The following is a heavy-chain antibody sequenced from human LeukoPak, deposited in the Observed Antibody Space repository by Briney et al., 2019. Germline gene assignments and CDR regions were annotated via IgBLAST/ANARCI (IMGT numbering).Heavy chain of an antibody. D-gene: IGHD6-19*01. CDR1: GFTFSSYA. CDR3: ARGSRGIAVAGGDY. CDR2: ISGSGGST. V-gene: IGHV3-23*01. J-gene: IGHJ4*02. Sequence: GGSLRLSCAASGFTFSSYAMSWVRQAPGKGLEWVSAISGSGGSTYYADSVKGRFTISRDNAKNSLYLQMNSLRAEDTAVYYCARGSRGIAVAGGDYWGQGTLVTVSS.